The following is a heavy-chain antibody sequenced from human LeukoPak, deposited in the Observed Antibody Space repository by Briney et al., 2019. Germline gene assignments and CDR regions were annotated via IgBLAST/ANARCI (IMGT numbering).Heavy chain of an antibody. CDR3: ARDGVRGVMCDY. J-gene: IGHJ4*02. D-gene: IGHD3-10*01. Sequence: GASVKVSCKASGGTFTIYAISWVRQAPGQGLEWMGGIIPIFGTANYAQEFQGRVTITADESTSTAYMELSSLRSEDTAVYYCARDGVRGVMCDYWGQGTLVTVSS. CDR2: IIPIFGTA. V-gene: IGHV1-69*13. CDR1: GGTFTIYA.